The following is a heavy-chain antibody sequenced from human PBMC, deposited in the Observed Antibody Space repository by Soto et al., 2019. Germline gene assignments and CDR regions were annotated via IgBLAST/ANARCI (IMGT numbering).Heavy chain of an antibody. D-gene: IGHD6-6*01. J-gene: IGHJ6*03. CDR2: ISSSSSTI. Sequence: GGSLRLSCAASGFSFSSYNMNWVRQAPGRGLEWVSYISSSSSTIYYADSVKGRCTISRDNVKNSLYLQMNGLRADDTAVYFCARSDRFSSSSWGFYYYMDVWGKGTTVTVSS. CDR3: ARSDRFSSSSWGFYYYMDV. CDR1: GFSFSSYN. V-gene: IGHV3-48*01.